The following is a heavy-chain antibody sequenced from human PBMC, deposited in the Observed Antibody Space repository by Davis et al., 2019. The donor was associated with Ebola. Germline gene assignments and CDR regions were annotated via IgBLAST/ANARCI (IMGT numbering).Heavy chain of an antibody. CDR1: GLTFSSYD. CDR3: SREGCSTTRCSHGAFDI. V-gene: IGHV3-13*01. CDR2: IGTAGDT. J-gene: IGHJ3*02. Sequence: PGGSLRLPCAASGLTFSSYDMHLVRQATGKGLEWVSAIGTAGDTYYPGPVKGRFTISRDNAKNSLYLQMNSLRAEDTAVYYCSREGCSTTRCSHGAFDILGRGTMVTVSS. D-gene: IGHD2-2*01.